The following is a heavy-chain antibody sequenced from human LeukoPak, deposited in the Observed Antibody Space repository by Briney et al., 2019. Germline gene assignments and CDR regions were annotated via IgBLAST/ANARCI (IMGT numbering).Heavy chain of an antibody. J-gene: IGHJ6*02. CDR2: IYYSGST. D-gene: IGHD5-12*01. Sequence: SETLSLTCTVSGGSISSYYWSWIRQPPGKGLEWIGYIYYSGSTNYNPSLKSRVTISVDTSKNQFSLKLSSVTAADTAVYYCARDRRWLRSPNYYYDYGMDVWGQGTTVTVSS. CDR3: ARDRRWLRSPNYYYDYGMDV. CDR1: GGSISSYY. V-gene: IGHV4-59*01.